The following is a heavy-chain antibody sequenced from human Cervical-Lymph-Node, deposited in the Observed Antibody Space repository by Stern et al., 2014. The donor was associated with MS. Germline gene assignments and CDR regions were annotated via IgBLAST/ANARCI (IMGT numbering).Heavy chain of an antibody. J-gene: IGHJ6*02. CDR2: MSFFGGNK. CDR1: GFSLSNSA. Sequence: QVQLGQSGGGVVQPGRSLTLSCAASGFSLSNSAMHWVRQAPGKGLEWVAGMSFFGGNKKYGGSVKGRFSISRDMANNTLFLQMNSLRLEDTAVYYCMGVGDAMHVWGQGTTVIVSS. V-gene: IGHV3-30*03. CDR3: MGVGDAMHV.